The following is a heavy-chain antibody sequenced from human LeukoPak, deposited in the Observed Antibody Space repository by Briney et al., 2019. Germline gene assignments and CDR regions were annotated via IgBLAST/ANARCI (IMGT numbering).Heavy chain of an antibody. Sequence: GGSLRLSCAASGFTFDDRGMSWVRQAPGKGLEWVSTNSGSGGSTYYADSVKGRFTISRDNSKNTLFLQMHSLRAEDTAVYYCAALPTGYQNFDYWGQGTLVTVSS. CDR3: AALPTGYQNFDY. J-gene: IGHJ4*02. V-gene: IGHV3-23*01. CDR1: GFTFDDRG. D-gene: IGHD3-9*01. CDR2: NSGSGGST.